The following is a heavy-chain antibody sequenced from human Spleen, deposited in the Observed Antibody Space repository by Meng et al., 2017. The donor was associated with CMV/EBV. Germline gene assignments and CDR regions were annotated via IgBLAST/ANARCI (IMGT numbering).Heavy chain of an antibody. V-gene: IGHV3-9*03. J-gene: IGHJ6*02. D-gene: IGHD6-13*01. CDR1: GFTFDDYA. CDR3: AKGAAAGPLGYYYYGMDV. CDR2: ISWNNGSI. Sequence: LSLTCAASGFTFDDYAMHWVRQAPGKGLEWVSGISWNNGSIGYADSVKGRFTISRDNAKNSLYLQMNSLRAEDMALYYCAKGAAAGPLGYYYYGMDVWGQGTTVTVSS.